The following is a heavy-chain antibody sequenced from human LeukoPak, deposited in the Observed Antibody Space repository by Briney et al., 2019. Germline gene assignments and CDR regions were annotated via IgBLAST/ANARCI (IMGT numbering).Heavy chain of an antibody. CDR3: AKDGYYGSGTYPDY. CDR1: GFTFSTFA. V-gene: IGHV3-23*01. J-gene: IGHJ4*02. CDR2: ISASGVST. D-gene: IGHD3-10*01. Sequence: GGSLRLFCAASGFTFSTFAITWVRQAPGKGLEWVSSISASGVSTYYADSLKGRFTISRDNSKNTLYLQMNSLRAEDTAVYYCAKDGYYGSGTYPDYWGQGTLVTVSS.